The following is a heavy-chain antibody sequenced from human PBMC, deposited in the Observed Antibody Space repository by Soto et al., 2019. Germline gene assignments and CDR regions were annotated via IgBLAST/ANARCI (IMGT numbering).Heavy chain of an antibody. Sequence: GGSLRLSCTASGFTFGDYAMSWFRQAPGKGLEWVGFIRSKAYGGTTEYAASVKGRFTISRDDSKSIAYLQMNSLKTEDTAVYYCTRVRHLDLDYYYYYMDVWGKGTTVTVSS. J-gene: IGHJ6*03. CDR1: GFTFGDYA. D-gene: IGHD2-21*01. CDR3: TRVRHLDLDYYYYYMDV. V-gene: IGHV3-49*03. CDR2: IRSKAYGGTT.